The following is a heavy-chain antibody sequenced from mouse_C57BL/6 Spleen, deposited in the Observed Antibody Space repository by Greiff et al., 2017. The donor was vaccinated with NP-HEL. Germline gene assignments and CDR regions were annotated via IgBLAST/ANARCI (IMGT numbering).Heavy chain of an antibody. Sequence: VQLQQPGAELVMPGASVKLSCKASGYTFTSYWMHWVKQRPGQGLEWIGEIDPSDSYTNYNQKFKGKSTLTVDKSSSTAYMQLSSLTSEDSAVYYCAAYGSSSYWYFDVWGTGTTVTVSS. D-gene: IGHD1-1*01. V-gene: IGHV1-69*01. CDR1: GYTFTSYW. J-gene: IGHJ1*03. CDR2: IDPSDSYT. CDR3: AAYGSSSYWYFDV.